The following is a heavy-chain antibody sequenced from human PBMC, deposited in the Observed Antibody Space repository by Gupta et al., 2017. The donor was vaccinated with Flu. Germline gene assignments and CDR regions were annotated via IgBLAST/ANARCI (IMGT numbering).Heavy chain of an antibody. V-gene: IGHV4-61*02. CDR3: ARQLRSPLYYFDY. CDR2: IYTSGST. J-gene: IGHJ4*02. Sequence: QVQLQESGPGLVKPSQTLSLTCTVSGGSISSGSYYWSWIRQPAGKGLEWIGRIYTSGSTNYNPSLKSRVTISVDTSKNQFSLKLSSVTAADTAVYYCARQLRSPLYYFDYWGQGTLVTVSS. CDR1: GGSISSGSYY. D-gene: IGHD2-2*01.